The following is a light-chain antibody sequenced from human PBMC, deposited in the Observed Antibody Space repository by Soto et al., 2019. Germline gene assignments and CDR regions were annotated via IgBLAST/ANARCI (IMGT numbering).Light chain of an antibody. CDR3: QHDGSSPPST. CDR2: DAS. CDR1: QSVRGTS. Sequence: DIVLTQSPGTLSLSPGERATLSCRASQSVRGTSLAWYQQKPGQAPRLLIYDASSRATSIPDRSSGGGSGTDFTPTISGLEPEDVAVYYCQHDGSSPPSTFGQGTRLEIK. V-gene: IGKV3-20*01. J-gene: IGKJ5*01.